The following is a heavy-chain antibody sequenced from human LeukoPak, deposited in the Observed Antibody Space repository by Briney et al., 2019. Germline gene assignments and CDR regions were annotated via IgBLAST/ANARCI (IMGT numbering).Heavy chain of an antibody. Sequence: GGSLRLSCAASGFTFSSDAMSWVRQAPGKGLEWVSAISGSGGSTYYADSVKGRFTISRDNSKNTLYLQMNSLRAEDTAVYYCAKGRRVVVISSHFDYWGQGTLVTVSS. J-gene: IGHJ4*02. CDR1: GFTFSSDA. D-gene: IGHD3-22*01. V-gene: IGHV3-23*01. CDR3: AKGRRVVVISSHFDY. CDR2: ISGSGGST.